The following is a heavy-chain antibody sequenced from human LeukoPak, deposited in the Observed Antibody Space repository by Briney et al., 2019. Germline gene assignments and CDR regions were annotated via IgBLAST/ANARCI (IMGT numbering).Heavy chain of an antibody. Sequence: GASVKVSCKASGYTFTSYYMHWVRQAPGQGLEWMRVINPSGGSTSYAQKLQGRVTMNRDTSTSTVYMELSSLRSEDTAVYYCARDLYGSGEDFDYWGQGTLVTVSS. CDR2: INPSGGST. D-gene: IGHD3-10*01. CDR1: GYTFTSYY. J-gene: IGHJ4*02. CDR3: ARDLYGSGEDFDY. V-gene: IGHV1-46*01.